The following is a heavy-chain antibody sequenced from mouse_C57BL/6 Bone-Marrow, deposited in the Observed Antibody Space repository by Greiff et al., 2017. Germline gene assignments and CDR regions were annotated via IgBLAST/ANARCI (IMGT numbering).Heavy chain of an antibody. V-gene: IGHV1-7*01. CDR2: INPSSGYT. D-gene: IGHD2-12*01. CDR3: ARLRY. CDR1: GYTFTSYW. J-gene: IGHJ4*01. Sequence: QVQLQQSGAELAKPGASVKLSCKASGYTFTSYWMHWVKQRPGQGLEWIGYINPSSGYTKYNQKFKDKATLTADKSYSTAYMQLSSLTYEDSTVYYCARLRYWGQGTSVTVSS.